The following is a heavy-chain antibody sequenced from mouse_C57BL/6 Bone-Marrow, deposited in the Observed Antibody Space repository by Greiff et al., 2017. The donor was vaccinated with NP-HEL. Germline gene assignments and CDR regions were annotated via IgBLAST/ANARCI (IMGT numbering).Heavy chain of an antibody. CDR3: AGDYDGYWYFDV. J-gene: IGHJ1*03. CDR1: GFPITSGYY. V-gene: IGHV12-3*01. Sequence: VKLQEPGPGLVKPSQSLFLSCSTSGFPITSGYYWFWIRQPPGKLLEWLGYITPSGETYYNPSLKSPIPITRETSKTQFFLQLNTGTTEDAAVYYCAGDYDGYWYFDVWGTGTTVTVSA. CDR2: ITPSGET. D-gene: IGHD2-3*01.